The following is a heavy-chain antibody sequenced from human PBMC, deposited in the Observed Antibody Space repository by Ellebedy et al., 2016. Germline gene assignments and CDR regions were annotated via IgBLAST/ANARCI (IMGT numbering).Heavy chain of an antibody. CDR3: ARQLGYYGSGILDY. CDR2: IYTSGST. D-gene: IGHD3-10*01. Sequence: SETLSLXXTVSGGSISSYYWSWIRQPAGKGLEWIGRIYTSGSTNYNPSLKSRVTMSVDTSKNQFSLKLSSVTAADTAVYYCARQLGYYGSGILDYWGQGTLVTVSS. V-gene: IGHV4-4*07. J-gene: IGHJ4*02. CDR1: GGSISSYY.